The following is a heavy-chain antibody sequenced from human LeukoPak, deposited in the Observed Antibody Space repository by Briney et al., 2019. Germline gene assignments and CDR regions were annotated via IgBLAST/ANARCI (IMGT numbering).Heavy chain of an antibody. CDR2: ISSSSSYI. CDR3: AKGKDSVAGATNDY. J-gene: IGHJ4*02. D-gene: IGHD6-19*01. CDR1: GFTFSSYS. V-gene: IGHV3-21*01. Sequence: GGSLRLSCAASGFTFSSYSMNWVRQAPGKGLAWVSSISSSSSYIYYADSVKGRFTISRDNAKNSLYLQMNSLRAEDTAVYYCAKGKDSVAGATNDYWGQGTLVTVSS.